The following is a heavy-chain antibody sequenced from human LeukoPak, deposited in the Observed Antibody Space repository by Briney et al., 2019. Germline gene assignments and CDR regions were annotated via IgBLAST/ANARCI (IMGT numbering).Heavy chain of an antibody. D-gene: IGHD4-11*01. V-gene: IGHV1-69*13. Sequence: SVKVSCKASGGTFSSYAISWVRPAPGQGLGWMGGIIPIFGTANYAQKFQGRVTITADESTSTAYIELSSMRSQDTAVYYCARAYDYSNYYYYYMDVWGKGTTVTVSS. CDR1: GGTFSSYA. J-gene: IGHJ6*03. CDR3: ARAYDYSNYYYYYMDV. CDR2: IIPIFGTA.